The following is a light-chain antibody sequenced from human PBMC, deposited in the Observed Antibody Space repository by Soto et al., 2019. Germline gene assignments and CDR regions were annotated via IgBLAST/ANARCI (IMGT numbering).Light chain of an antibody. V-gene: IGKV1-5*03. CDR1: QSISSW. Sequence: DIQMTQSPSTLSASVGDRVTITCRASQSISSWLAWYQQKPGKAPKLLINKASSLESGVPSRFSGSGSGTESTLTISSLQPDDFATYYCQQYKSHRRTFGQGTKV. J-gene: IGKJ1*01. CDR2: KAS. CDR3: QQYKSHRRT.